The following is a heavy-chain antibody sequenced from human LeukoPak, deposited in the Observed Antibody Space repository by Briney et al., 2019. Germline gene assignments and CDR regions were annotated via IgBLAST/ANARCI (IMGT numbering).Heavy chain of an antibody. D-gene: IGHD1-14*01. CDR3: ARDRTLAGRYFDY. CDR2: IYSGGST. V-gene: IGHV3-53*01. CDR1: GFTVSSNY. Sequence: GGSLRLSCAASGFTVSSNYMSWVRQAPGKGLEWVSVIYSGGSTYYADSVKGRFTISRDNSKNTLYLQMNSLRAEDTAVYYCARDRTLAGRYFDYWGQGTLVTVSS. J-gene: IGHJ4*02.